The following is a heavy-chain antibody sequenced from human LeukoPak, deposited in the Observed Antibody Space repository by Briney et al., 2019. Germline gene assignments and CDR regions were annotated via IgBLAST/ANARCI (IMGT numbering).Heavy chain of an antibody. V-gene: IGHV3-23*01. CDR1: GFTFDDYA. Sequence: GGSLRLSCAASGFTFDDYAMHWVRQAPGKGLEWVSLISGSGGTPYYADSVKGRFTISRDNSKNTLFLQMNSLRAEDTAVYYCAKDLLVGPTDYWGQGTLVTVSS. D-gene: IGHD2-8*02. CDR2: ISGSGGTP. J-gene: IGHJ4*02. CDR3: AKDLLVGPTDY.